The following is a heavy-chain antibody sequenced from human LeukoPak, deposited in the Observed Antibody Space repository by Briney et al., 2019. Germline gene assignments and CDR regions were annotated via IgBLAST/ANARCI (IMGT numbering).Heavy chain of an antibody. CDR2: ISGSGGST. D-gene: IGHD2/OR15-2a*01. V-gene: IGHV3-23*01. CDR1: GFTFSSYS. J-gene: IGHJ4*02. CDR3: AKDLDLWPRPLDY. Sequence: GGSLRLSCAASGFTFSSYSMNWVRQAPGKGLEWVSAISGSGGSTYCADSVKGRFTISRDNSKNTLYLQMNSLRAEDTAVYYCAKDLDLWPRPLDYWGQGTLVTVSS.